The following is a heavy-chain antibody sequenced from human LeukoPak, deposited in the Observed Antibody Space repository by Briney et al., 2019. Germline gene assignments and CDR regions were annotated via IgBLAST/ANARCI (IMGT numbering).Heavy chain of an antibody. Sequence: ASVKVSCKASGYTFTGYYMHWVRQAPGQGLEWMGGIIPIFGTANYAQKFQGRVTITTDESMSTAYMELSSLRSEDTAVYYCARSVAWGSGDFDYWGQGTLVTVSS. V-gene: IGHV1-69*05. CDR2: IIPIFGTA. D-gene: IGHD3-10*01. CDR3: ARSVAWGSGDFDY. CDR1: GYTFTGYY. J-gene: IGHJ4*02.